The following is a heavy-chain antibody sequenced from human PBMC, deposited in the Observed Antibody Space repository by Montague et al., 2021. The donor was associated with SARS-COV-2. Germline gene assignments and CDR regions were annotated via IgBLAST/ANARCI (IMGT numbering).Heavy chain of an antibody. J-gene: IGHJ1*01. CDR1: GFTFSSYN. Sequence: SLRLSFAASGFTFSSYNMNWVRQAPGKGLEWVSYISSSSSTIYYADSVTGLFPISRDNAKNSLYLQMNSLRDEDTAVYYGAREGSIAVAGLLDFWGQGTLVTVSS. V-gene: IGHV3-48*02. CDR2: ISSSSSTI. CDR3: AREGSIAVAGLLDF. D-gene: IGHD6-19*01.